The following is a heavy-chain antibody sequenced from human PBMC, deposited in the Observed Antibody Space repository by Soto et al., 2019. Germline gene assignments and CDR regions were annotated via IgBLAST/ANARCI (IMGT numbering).Heavy chain of an antibody. CDR1: GYTFTGYY. J-gene: IGHJ4*02. D-gene: IGHD1-1*01. V-gene: IGHV1-2*02. CDR2: INPNSGGT. Sequence: ASVKVSCKASGYTFTGYYMHWVRQVPGQGLEWMGWINPNSGGTNYAQKFQGRVTMTRDTSISTAYMELSRLRSDDTAVYYCARYNWNDGGVDYWGQGTLVTISS. CDR3: ARYNWNDGGVDY.